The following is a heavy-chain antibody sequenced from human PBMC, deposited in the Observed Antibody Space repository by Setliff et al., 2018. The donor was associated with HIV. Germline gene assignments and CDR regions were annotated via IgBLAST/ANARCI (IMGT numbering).Heavy chain of an antibody. V-gene: IGHV4-59*01. CDR3: ARHVARFDYDTGGYYVSHFDY. D-gene: IGHD3-22*01. CDR1: GGSISNYY. CDR2: ISYTGTT. Sequence: SETLSLTCTVSGGSISNYYWSWIRQPPGKGLEWIGYISYTGTTKYNPSLKSQVTISVDTSKNQFSVRLSSVSAADTAVYFCARHVARFDYDTGGYYVSHFDYWGQGTQVTVSS. J-gene: IGHJ4*02.